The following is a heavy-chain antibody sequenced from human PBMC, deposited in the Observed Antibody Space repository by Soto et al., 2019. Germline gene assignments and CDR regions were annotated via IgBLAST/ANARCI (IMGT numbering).Heavy chain of an antibody. V-gene: IGHV4-34*01. CDR2: THHSGRT. J-gene: IGHJ4*02. CDR3: AGGNSHMWWID. D-gene: IGHD2-21*01. Sequence: SETLSLTCVVSGGSFSSYYWSWIRQPPGKGLEWIGETHHSGRTIYSPSLKSRTTIEVDVSKNQFSLKLTSVTAADTAVYYCAGGNSHMWWIDWGQENMVTVSS. CDR1: GGSFSSYY.